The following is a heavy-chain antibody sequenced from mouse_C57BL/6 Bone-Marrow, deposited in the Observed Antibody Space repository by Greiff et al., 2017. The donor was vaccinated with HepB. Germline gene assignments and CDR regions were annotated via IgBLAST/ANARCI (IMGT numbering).Heavy chain of an antibody. V-gene: IGHV10-1*01. CDR1: GFSFNTYA. Sequence: EVQRVESGGGLVQPKGSLKLSCAASGFSFNTYAMNWVRQAPGKGLEWVARIRSKSNNYATYYADSVKDRFTISRDDSESMLYLQMNNLKTEDTAMYYCVGRLLPFAYWGQGTLVTVSA. J-gene: IGHJ3*01. D-gene: IGHD2-10*01. CDR2: IRSKSNNYAT. CDR3: VGRLLPFAY.